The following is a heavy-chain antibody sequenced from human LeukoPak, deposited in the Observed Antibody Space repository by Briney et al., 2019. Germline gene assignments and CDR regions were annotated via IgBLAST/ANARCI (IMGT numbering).Heavy chain of an antibody. CDR2: IYYSGST. CDR3: ARGYGGDTANPIDY. CDR1: GGSISSSSYY. J-gene: IGHJ4*02. Sequence: PSETLSLTCTVSGGSISSSSYYWGWIRQPPGKGLEWIGSIYYSGSTYYNPSLKSRVTISVDTSKNQFSLKLSSVTAADTAVYYCARGYGGDTANPIDYWGQGTLVTVSS. V-gene: IGHV4-39*07. D-gene: IGHD5-18*01.